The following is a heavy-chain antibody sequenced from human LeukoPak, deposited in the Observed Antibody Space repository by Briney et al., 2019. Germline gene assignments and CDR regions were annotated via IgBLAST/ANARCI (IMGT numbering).Heavy chain of an antibody. V-gene: IGHV4-38-2*01. Sequence: SETLSLTCVVSGYSISSGYYWGWIRQPPGKGLEWIGGIYHSGSTYYNPSLKGRVTISVDTSKNQFSLKVSSVTAADTAVYYCARHWRASTWFDYWGQGTLVTVSS. J-gene: IGHJ4*02. D-gene: IGHD1-26*01. CDR3: ARHWRASTWFDY. CDR1: GYSISSGYY. CDR2: IYHSGST.